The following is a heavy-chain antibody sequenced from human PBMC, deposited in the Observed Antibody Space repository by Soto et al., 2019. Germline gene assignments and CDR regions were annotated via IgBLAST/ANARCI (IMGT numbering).Heavy chain of an antibody. D-gene: IGHD1-26*01. V-gene: IGHV1-69*12. CDR2: IIPIFGTA. Sequence: QVQLVQSGAEVKKPGPSVKVSCKASGGTFSSYAISWVRQAPGQGLQWMGGIIPIFGTANYAQKFQGRVTITADSCYSTAYMEQSRLRSEDTAVYCCARGQWELSTPYFDYWGQGSLVTASS. J-gene: IGHJ4*02. CDR3: ARGQWELSTPYFDY. CDR1: GGTFSSYA.